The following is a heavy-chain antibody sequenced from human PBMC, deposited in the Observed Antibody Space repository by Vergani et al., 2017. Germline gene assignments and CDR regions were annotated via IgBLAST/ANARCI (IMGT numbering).Heavy chain of an antibody. CDR2: ISWNSNSI. J-gene: IGHJ5*02. Sequence: EVQLEESGGGLVLPGRSLRLSCVASGFTSAGYAMNWVRQAPGKGLEWVSGISWNSNSIGYADSVKGRFTISRDNAKNSLYLQMNSLRAEDTALYYCAKGLGTSSGGGWFDPWGQGTLVTVSS. CDR1: GFTSAGYA. V-gene: IGHV3-9*02. CDR3: AKGLGTSSGGGWFDP. D-gene: IGHD6-6*01.